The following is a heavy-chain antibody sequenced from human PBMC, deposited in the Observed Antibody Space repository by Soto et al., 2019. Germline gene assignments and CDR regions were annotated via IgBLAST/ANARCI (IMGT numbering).Heavy chain of an antibody. V-gene: IGHV4-59*01. Sequence: SETLSLTCTVSGGSISSYYWSWIRQPPGKGLEWIGYIYYSGSTNYNPSLKSRVTISVDTSKNQFSLKLSSVTAADTAVYYCAKESTPHLGYCFNGVCYNDYWGQGTQVTISS. J-gene: IGHJ4*02. D-gene: IGHD2-8*01. CDR1: GGSISSYY. CDR3: AKESTPHLGYCFNGVCYNDY. CDR2: IYYSGST.